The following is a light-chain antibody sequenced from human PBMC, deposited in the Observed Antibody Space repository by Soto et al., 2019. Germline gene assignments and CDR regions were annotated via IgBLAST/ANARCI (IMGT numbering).Light chain of an antibody. CDR2: AAS. CDR3: QQQGT. V-gene: IGKV3-20*01. Sequence: EIVFTQSPGTLSLSPGERATLSCRASRSLSSSYVVWYQQKPCQAPRLLIYAASRRATGIPDRFTGSGSATEYTLTIRRLEPEYFAVYYCQQQGTFGQWTKLEI. CDR1: RSLSSSY. J-gene: IGKJ2*01.